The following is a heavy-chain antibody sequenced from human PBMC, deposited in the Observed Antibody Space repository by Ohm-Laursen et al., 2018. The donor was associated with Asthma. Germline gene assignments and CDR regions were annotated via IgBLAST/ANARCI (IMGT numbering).Heavy chain of an antibody. CDR1: GFTVSDNF. CDR3: TRAPTITTIFYS. D-gene: IGHD4-11*01. V-gene: IGHV3-53*01. J-gene: IGHJ5*02. CDR2: IYSGGTT. Sequence: SLSLSCTASGFTVSDNFVSWVRQAPGKGLEWVAIIYSGGTTFYADSVKGRFTVSRDNSKNTVYLQMNSLRAEDTAVYYCTRAPTITTIFYSWGLGTLVTVSS.